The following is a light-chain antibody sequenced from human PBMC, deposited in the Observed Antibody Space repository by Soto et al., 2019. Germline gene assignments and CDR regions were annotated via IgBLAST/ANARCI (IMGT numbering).Light chain of an antibody. Sequence: IVVTNSALNLTVSPGKSATLSCRASQSVSSYLAWYQQKPGQAPRLLIYGAFTRATGIPARFSGSGSGTEFTLTISSLQSEDFAIYYCQQYADWSLTFGQGTKVDI. J-gene: IGKJ1*01. CDR3: QQYADWSLT. V-gene: IGKV3-15*01. CDR1: QSVSSY. CDR2: GAF.